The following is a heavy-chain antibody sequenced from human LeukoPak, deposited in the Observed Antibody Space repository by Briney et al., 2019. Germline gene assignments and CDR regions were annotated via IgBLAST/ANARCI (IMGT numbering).Heavy chain of an antibody. CDR1: GFTFSSYE. D-gene: IGHD6-13*01. CDR3: AIGLFEEQQPY. J-gene: IGHJ4*02. V-gene: IGHV3-48*03. Sequence: GGSLRLSCAASGFTFSSYEMNWVRQAPGKGLEWVSYISSSGTTIYYADSVKGRFTISRDNTKNSLYLQMNSLRAEDTAVYYCAIGLFEEQQPYWGQGTLVTVSS. CDR2: ISSSGTTI.